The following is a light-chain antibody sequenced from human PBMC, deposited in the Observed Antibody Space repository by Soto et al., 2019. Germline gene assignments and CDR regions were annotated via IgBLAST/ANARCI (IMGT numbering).Light chain of an antibody. J-gene: IGKJ4*01. V-gene: IGKV3-15*01. Sequence: EIVMTQTPATLSVSPGESATLSCRASQSVSSNLAWYQHKPGQAASLLIHGASTRSTGIPARFSGSGSGTEFNLTISSLQYEDFAVYYCQQYNKWPLTFGGGNKVEIK. CDR2: GAS. CDR1: QSVSSN. CDR3: QQYNKWPLT.